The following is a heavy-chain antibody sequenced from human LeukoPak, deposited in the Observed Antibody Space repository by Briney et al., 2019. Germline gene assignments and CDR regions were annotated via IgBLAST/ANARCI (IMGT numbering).Heavy chain of an antibody. CDR2: ISAYNGNT. D-gene: IGHD2-15*01. J-gene: IGHJ5*02. CDR3: ASDSSGGSSKWFDP. V-gene: IGHV1-18*04. Sequence: GASVKVSCKASGYTFTSYGISWVRQAPGQGLEWMGWISAYNGNTNYAQKLQGRVTMTTDTSTSTAYMELRSLRSEDTAVYYCASDSSGGSSKWFDPWGQGTLVTVSS. CDR1: GYTFTSYG.